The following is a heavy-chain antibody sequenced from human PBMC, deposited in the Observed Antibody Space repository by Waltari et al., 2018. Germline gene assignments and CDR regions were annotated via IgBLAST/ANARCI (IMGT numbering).Heavy chain of an antibody. CDR3: ARDDSGTYYFDY. V-gene: IGHV3-48*04. J-gene: IGHJ4*02. CDR2: ISSGRSAI. D-gene: IGHD1-26*01. CDR1: GFTFSNYS. Sequence: EVQLVASGGGLVQPGGSLRLSCAASGFTFSNYSMNWVRQAPGKGVEWVSYISSGRSAIDYADSVKGRFTISRDSAKNSVYLQMNSLRAEDSAVYYCARDDSGTYYFDYWGQGTLVTVSS.